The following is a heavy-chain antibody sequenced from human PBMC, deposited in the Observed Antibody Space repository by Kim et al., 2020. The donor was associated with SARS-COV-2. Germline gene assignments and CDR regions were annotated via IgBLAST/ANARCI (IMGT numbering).Heavy chain of an antibody. J-gene: IGHJ3*02. CDR1: GFTVSSNY. D-gene: IGHD2-2*01. V-gene: IGHV3-66*01. CDR3: ARDSPYCSSTSCYWGGAFDI. Sequence: GGSLRLSCAASGFTVSSNYMSWVRQAPGKGLEWVSVIYSGGSTYYADSVKGRFTISRYNSKNTLYLQMNSLRAEDTAVYYCARDSPYCSSTSCYWGGAFDIWGQGTMVTVSS. CDR2: IYSGGST.